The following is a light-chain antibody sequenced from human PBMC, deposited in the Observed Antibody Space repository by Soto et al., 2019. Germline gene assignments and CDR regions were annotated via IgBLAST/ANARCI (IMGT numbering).Light chain of an antibody. V-gene: IGKV1-39*01. CDR1: QSISIY. CDR3: QQSFSSLWT. J-gene: IGKJ1*01. CDR2: SAS. Sequence: DIQMTQAPSFLSASVGGTFNMTCRTSQSISIYLNWYQKKKGKAPKLLIYSASILPVGVSARLSGSGYGTDLTITLISMQTEDFETYYCQQSFSSLWTFGQGTKVDIK.